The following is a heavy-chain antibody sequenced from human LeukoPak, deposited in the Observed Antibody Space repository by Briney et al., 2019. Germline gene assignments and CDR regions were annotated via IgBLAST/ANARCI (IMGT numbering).Heavy chain of an antibody. CDR2: IKQDGSEK. CDR3: AREWQGGIAAAGTRIEGDY. V-gene: IGHV3-7*01. J-gene: IGHJ4*02. D-gene: IGHD6-13*01. Sequence: GGSLRLSCAVSGFSVSGYWMTWVRQAPGKGLEWVANIKQDGSEKNYVDSVKGRFTISRDNAADSLFLQMNSMRVKDTAVYYCAREWQGGIAAAGTRIEGDYWGQGTLVAVSS. CDR1: GFSVSGYW.